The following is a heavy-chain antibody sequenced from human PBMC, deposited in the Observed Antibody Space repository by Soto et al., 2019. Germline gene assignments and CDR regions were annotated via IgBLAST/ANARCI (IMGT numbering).Heavy chain of an antibody. CDR2: NYYSGIT. D-gene: IGHD6-6*01. J-gene: IGHJ6*02. Sequence: QVQLQESGPGLVKPSQTLSLTCTVSGGSISSGGYYWTWIRQHPGKGLEWIGYNYYSGITYYNPSLKSRVTISLDTSKNQFSLKLRSVTASDTAVYYCARGSSIAFLYYGMEVWGQGTTVTVSS. V-gene: IGHV4-31*03. CDR1: GGSISSGGYY. CDR3: ARGSSIAFLYYGMEV.